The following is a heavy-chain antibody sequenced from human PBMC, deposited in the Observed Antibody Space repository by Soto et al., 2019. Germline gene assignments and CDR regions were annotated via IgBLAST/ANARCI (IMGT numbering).Heavy chain of an antibody. J-gene: IGHJ6*02. CDR1: GFTFSSDA. V-gene: IGHV3-23*01. CDR3: AKDYYGVDV. CDR2: ISGSGGRT. Sequence: PGGSLRLSCAASGFTFSSDAMGWVRQAPGKGLEWVSAISGSGGRTDYADSVKGRFTISRDNSKNTLYLQMNSLRAEDTAVYYYAKDYYGVDVWGQGTTVTVSS.